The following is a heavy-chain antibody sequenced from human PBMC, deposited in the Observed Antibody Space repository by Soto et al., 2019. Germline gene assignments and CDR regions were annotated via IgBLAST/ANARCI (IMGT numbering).Heavy chain of an antibody. D-gene: IGHD2-21*02. J-gene: IGHJ6*04. CDR3: ASEARAYCGGACYPSLGHYYYYYGMDV. CDR1: GGTFSSYA. V-gene: IGHV1-69*06. Sequence: QVHLVQSGAEVKKPGSSVKVSCKASGGTFSSYAISWVRQAPGQGLEWMGGIIPIFGTANYAQKFQGRVKITEDKSTSKAYMELSSLRSEDTAVYYCASEARAYCGGACYPSLGHYYYYYGMDVCGNGTTVTVSS. CDR2: IIPIFGTA.